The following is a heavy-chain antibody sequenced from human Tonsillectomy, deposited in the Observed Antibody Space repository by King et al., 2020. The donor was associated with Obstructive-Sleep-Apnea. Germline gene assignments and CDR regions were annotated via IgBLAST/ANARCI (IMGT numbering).Heavy chain of an antibody. Sequence: QLVQSGAEVKKPGASVKVSCKASGYTFTSYDINWVRQATGQGLEWMGWMNPNSGNTGYAQKFQGRVTMTRNTSISTAYMELSSLRSEDTAVYYCARGCTGTPGLLRGGYWFDPWGQGTLVTVSS. CDR2: MNPNSGNT. J-gene: IGHJ5*02. CDR1: GYTFTSYD. CDR3: ARGCTGTPGLLRGGYWFDP. D-gene: IGHD3-10*02. V-gene: IGHV1-8*01.